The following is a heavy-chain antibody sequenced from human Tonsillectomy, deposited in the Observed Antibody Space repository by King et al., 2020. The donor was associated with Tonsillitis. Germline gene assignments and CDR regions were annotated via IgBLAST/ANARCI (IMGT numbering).Heavy chain of an antibody. V-gene: IGHV4-34*01. CDR1: GGSFSGYY. CDR3: ARGSMATLDY. Sequence: VQLQQWGAGLLKPSETLSLTCAVYGGSFSGYYWSWVRLPPGKGLEWIGEINHSGSTNYNPSLKRRVTISIDTSKNQFSLKLSSVTAADTAVYYCARGSMATLDYWGQGTLVTVSS. J-gene: IGHJ4*02. CDR2: INHSGST. D-gene: IGHD5-24*01.